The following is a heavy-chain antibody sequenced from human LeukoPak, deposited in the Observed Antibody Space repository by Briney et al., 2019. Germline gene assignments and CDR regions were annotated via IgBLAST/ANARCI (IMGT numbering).Heavy chain of an antibody. V-gene: IGHV4-59*01. D-gene: IGHD1-26*01. J-gene: IGHJ3*02. CDR2: IYYSGST. Sequence: PSETLSLTCTVSGGSISSYYWSWIRQPPGKGLEWIGYIYYSGSTNYNPSLKSRVTISVDTSKNQFSLKLSSVTAADTAVYYCARGGGGGATAAFDIWGQGTMVTVSS. CDR3: ARGGGGGATAAFDI. CDR1: GGSISSYY.